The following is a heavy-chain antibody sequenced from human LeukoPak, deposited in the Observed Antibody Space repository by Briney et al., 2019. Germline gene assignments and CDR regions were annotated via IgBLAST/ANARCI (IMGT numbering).Heavy chain of an antibody. CDR2: IYYNGNI. D-gene: IGHD1-26*01. CDR3: ARGRSNYYGMDV. V-gene: IGHV4-59*01. Sequence: SETLSLTCSVSDGSINSYYWNWIRRPPGKGLEWIGYIYYNGNINYSPSLKSRVTMSVDTSKNLFSLKVSSVTAADTAVYYCARGRSNYYGMDVWGQGTTVTVSS. CDR1: DGSINSYY. J-gene: IGHJ6*02.